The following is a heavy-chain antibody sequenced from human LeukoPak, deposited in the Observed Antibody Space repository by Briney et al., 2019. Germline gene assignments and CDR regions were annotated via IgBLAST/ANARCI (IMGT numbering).Heavy chain of an antibody. J-gene: IGHJ4*02. CDR1: GLTFSSYA. CDR3: AKDMWFGEFDLFDY. Sequence: PGGSLRLSCAASGLTFSSYAISWVRQAPGKGLEWVSAISGSGGSTYYADSVKGRFTISRDNSKNTLYLQMNSLRAEDTAVYYCAKDMWFGEFDLFDYWGQGTLVTVSS. CDR2: ISGSGGST. V-gene: IGHV3-23*01. D-gene: IGHD3-10*01.